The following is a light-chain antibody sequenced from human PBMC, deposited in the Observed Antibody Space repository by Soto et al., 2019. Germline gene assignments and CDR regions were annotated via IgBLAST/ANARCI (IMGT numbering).Light chain of an antibody. J-gene: IGKJ4*01. V-gene: IGKV3-11*01. CDR1: QSVEKY. CDR3: QQSKHWPPLT. Sequence: EVVLTQSPATLSLSPGERAILSCRASQSVEKYLVWYQQKPCQAPRLLIYDTSNRATGIPARFSGSGSETDFTLTISSLEPEDFAVYYCQQSKHWPPLTFGGGTKVELK. CDR2: DTS.